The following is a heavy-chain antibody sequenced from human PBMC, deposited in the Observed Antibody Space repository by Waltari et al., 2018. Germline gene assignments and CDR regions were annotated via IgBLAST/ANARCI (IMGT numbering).Heavy chain of an antibody. Sequence: QVQLVESGGGVVQPGRSLRLSCAASGFTFSSYGMHWVRQAPGKGLEWVAGIWYDGSNKYYSDSLKGRFTISGDNSKNTLYLQMNSLRAEDTAVYYCARSSWELLGRFAFDIWGQGTMVTVSS. CDR2: IWYDGSNK. CDR3: ARSSWELLGRFAFDI. V-gene: IGHV3-33*01. D-gene: IGHD1-26*01. CDR1: GFTFSSYG. J-gene: IGHJ3*02.